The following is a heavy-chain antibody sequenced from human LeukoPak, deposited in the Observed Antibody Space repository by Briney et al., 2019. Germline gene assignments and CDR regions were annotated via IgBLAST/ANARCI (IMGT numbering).Heavy chain of an antibody. V-gene: IGHV3-74*01. Sequence: GGSLRLSCAASGFSFSSYWVHWVRQAPGKGLVWVSRIDTDGSTTRYADSVKGRFTISRDNAKNTVYLQMNTLRADDTGVYYCARHYYGSGSPTGGASDVWGQGTMVTVSS. J-gene: IGHJ3*01. CDR1: GFSFSSYW. D-gene: IGHD3-10*01. CDR2: IDTDGSTT. CDR3: ARHYYGSGSPTGGASDV.